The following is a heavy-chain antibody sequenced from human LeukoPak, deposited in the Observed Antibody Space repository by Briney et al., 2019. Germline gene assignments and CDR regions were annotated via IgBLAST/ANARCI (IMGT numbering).Heavy chain of an antibody. CDR3: ARDLVGPYGAISSRAVAGTSGY. Sequence: ASVKVSCKASGYTFTSYGISWVRQAPGQGLEWMGWISAYNGNTNYAQKLQGRVTMTTDTSTSIAYMELRSLRSDDTAVYYCARDLVGPYGAISSRAVAGTSGYWGQGTLVTVSS. V-gene: IGHV1-18*01. D-gene: IGHD6-19*01. CDR2: ISAYNGNT. CDR1: GYTFTSYG. J-gene: IGHJ4*02.